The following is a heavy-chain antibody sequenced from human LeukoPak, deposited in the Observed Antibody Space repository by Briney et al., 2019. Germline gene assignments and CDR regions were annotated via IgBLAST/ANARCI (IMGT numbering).Heavy chain of an antibody. CDR3: ARDRRYSSSWYEPHDAFDI. D-gene: IGHD6-13*01. V-gene: IGHV1-69*06. CDR2: IIPLFGTA. Sequence: GASVKVSCKASGGTFSNYAINWVRQAPGQWLEWMGGIIPLFGTANYAQNFQGRVTITADKSTSTAYMELSSLRSEDTAVYYRARDRRYSSSWYEPHDAFDIWGQGTMVTVSS. J-gene: IGHJ3*02. CDR1: GGTFSNYA.